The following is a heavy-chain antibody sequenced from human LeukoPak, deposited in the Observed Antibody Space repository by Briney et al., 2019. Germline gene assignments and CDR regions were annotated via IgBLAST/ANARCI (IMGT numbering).Heavy chain of an antibody. Sequence: GGSLRLSCAASGFTFSSYAMHWVRQAPGKGLEWVAVISYDGSNKYYADSVKGRFTISRDNSKNTLYLQMNSLRAEDTAVYYCAKSIVVVPAAITPGAFDIWGQGTMVTVSS. V-gene: IGHV3-30-3*02. CDR3: AKSIVVVPAAITPGAFDI. J-gene: IGHJ3*02. CDR2: ISYDGSNK. D-gene: IGHD2-2*02. CDR1: GFTFSSYA.